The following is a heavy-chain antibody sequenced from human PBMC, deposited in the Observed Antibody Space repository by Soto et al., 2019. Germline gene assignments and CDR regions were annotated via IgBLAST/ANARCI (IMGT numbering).Heavy chain of an antibody. Sequence: PGGSLRLSCAASGFAFSDSYMNWIRQAPGKGLEWLVYISHSGGTTYYADSVKGRFTISRDNARDSLYLQLNSLRAEDTAIYYCARAGARGSIDHWGQGTLVTVSS. V-gene: IGHV3-11*01. CDR3: ARAGARGSIDH. D-gene: IGHD3-10*01. J-gene: IGHJ4*02. CDR2: ISHSGGTT. CDR1: GFAFSDSY.